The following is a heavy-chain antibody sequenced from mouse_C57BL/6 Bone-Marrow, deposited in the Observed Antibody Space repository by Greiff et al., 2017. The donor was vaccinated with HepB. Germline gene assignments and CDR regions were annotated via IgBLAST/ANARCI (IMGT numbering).Heavy chain of an antibody. D-gene: IGHD4-1*01. CDR3: AKLTGYAMDY. J-gene: IGHJ4*01. CDR2: ISNGGGST. V-gene: IGHV5-12*01. Sequence: EVKVEESGGGLVQPGGSLKLSCAASGFTFSDYYMYWVRQTPEKRLEWVAYISNGGGSTYYPDTVKGRFTISRDNAKNTLYLQMSRLKSEDTAMYYCAKLTGYAMDYWGQGTSVTVSS. CDR1: GFTFSDYY.